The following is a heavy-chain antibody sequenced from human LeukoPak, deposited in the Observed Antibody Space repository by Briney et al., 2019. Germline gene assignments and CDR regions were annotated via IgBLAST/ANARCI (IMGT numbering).Heavy chain of an antibody. CDR2: ISAYNGNT. CDR3: ASYCSGGSCYPYDAFDI. J-gene: IGHJ3*02. Sequence: ASVKVSRKASGYTFTSYGISWVRQAPGQGLEWMGWISAYNGNTNYAQKLQGRVTMTTDTSTSTAYMELRSLRSDDTAVYYCASYCSGGSCYPYDAFDIWGQGTMVTVSS. CDR1: GYTFTSYG. V-gene: IGHV1-18*04. D-gene: IGHD2-15*01.